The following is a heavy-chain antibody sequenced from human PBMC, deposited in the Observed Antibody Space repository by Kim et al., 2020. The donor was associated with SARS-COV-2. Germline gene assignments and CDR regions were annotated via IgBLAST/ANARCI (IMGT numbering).Heavy chain of an antibody. V-gene: IGHV3-7*01. J-gene: IGHJ6*02. CDR3: ARDLMCSGGSCYASGGMDV. D-gene: IGHD2-15*01. CDR2: IKQDGSEK. Sequence: GGSLRLSCAASGFTFSSYWMSWVRQAPGKGLEWVANIKQDGSEKYYVDSVKGRFTISRDNAKNSLYLQMNSLRAEDTAVYYCARDLMCSGGSCYASGGMDVWGQGTTVTVSS. CDR1: GFTFSSYW.